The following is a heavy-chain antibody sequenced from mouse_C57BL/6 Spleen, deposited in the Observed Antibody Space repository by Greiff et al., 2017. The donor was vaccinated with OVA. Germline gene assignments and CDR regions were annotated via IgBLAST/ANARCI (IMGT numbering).Heavy chain of an antibody. Sequence: QVQLQQPGAELVKPGASVKLSCKASGYTFTSYWMHWVKQRPGQGLEWIGMIHPNSGSTNYNEKFKSKATLTVDKSSSTAYMQLSSLTPEDSAVYYCASHHYYGSSPYFDVWGTGTTVTVSS. CDR3: ASHHYYGSSPYFDV. D-gene: IGHD1-1*01. CDR1: GYTFTSYW. CDR2: IHPNSGST. J-gene: IGHJ1*03. V-gene: IGHV1-64*01.